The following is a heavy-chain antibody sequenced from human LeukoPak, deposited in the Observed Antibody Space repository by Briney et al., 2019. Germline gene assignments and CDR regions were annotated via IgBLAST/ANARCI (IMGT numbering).Heavy chain of an antibody. J-gene: IGHJ4*02. CDR2: IYPGDSGT. Sequence: GESLKISCKGSGYSFTSYWIGWVRKMPGKGLEWMGIIYPGDSGTRYSPSFQGQVTISADKSISTAYLQWSSLKASDTAMYCCARVDSSSWNNDYWGQGTLVTVSS. CDR1: GYSFTSYW. V-gene: IGHV5-51*01. CDR3: ARVDSSSWNNDY. D-gene: IGHD6-13*01.